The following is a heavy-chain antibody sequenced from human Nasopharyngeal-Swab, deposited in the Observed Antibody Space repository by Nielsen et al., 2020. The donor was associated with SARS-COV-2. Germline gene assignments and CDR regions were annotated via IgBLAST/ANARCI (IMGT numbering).Heavy chain of an antibody. CDR3: AKDRWRSSSWYGNWFDP. CDR2: ISSSGSTI. D-gene: IGHD6-13*01. V-gene: IGHV3-11*01. Sequence: WIRQPPGKGLEWVSYISSSGSTIYYADSVKGRFTISRDNSKSTLYLQMNSLRAEDTAVYYCAKDRWRSSSWYGNWFDPWGQGTLVTVSS. J-gene: IGHJ5*02.